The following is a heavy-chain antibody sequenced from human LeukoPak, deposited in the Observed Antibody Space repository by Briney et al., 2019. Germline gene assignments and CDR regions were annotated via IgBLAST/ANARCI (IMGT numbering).Heavy chain of an antibody. D-gene: IGHD6-6*01. Sequence: ASVKVSGKTSGYTFTTYVFNWVRQAPGQGLEWMGWISAYNGNTNYAQNLQGRVTMTTDTSTSTAYMEVRSLRSDDTAVYYCATTIGARLMYFDYWGQGTLVTVSS. V-gene: IGHV1-18*01. CDR1: GYTFTTYV. J-gene: IGHJ4*02. CDR3: ATTIGARLMYFDY. CDR2: ISAYNGNT.